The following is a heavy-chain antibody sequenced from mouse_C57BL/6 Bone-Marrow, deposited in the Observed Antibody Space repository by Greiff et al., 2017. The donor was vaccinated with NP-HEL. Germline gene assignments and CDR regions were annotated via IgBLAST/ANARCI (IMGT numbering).Heavy chain of an antibody. V-gene: IGHV14-2*01. CDR3: ARGELLRSWFAY. J-gene: IGHJ3*01. Sequence: VQLQQSGAELVKPGASVKLSCTASGFNIKDYYMHWVKQRTEQGLEWIGRIDPEDGETKYAPKFPGKATITADKSSNTAYLQLSSLTSEDSAVYYCARGELLRSWFAYWGQGTLVTVSA. CDR1: GFNIKDYY. CDR2: IDPEDGET. D-gene: IGHD1-1*01.